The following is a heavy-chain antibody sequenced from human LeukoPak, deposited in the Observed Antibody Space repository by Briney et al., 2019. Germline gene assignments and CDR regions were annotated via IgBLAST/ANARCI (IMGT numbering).Heavy chain of an antibody. D-gene: IGHD2-2*01. V-gene: IGHV4-34*01. CDR1: GGSFSGYY. J-gene: IGHJ4*02. CDR3: ARGLMPQSYIVVVPAAVKYRGFDY. Sequence: KPSEALSLTCAVYGGSFSGYYWSWIRPPPGKGVGWIGEINHSGSTNYNQSLKSRVTISVDTSKNKFSLKLSSVTAAATAVYYCARGLMPQSYIVVVPAAVKYRGFDYWGQGTLVTVSS. CDR2: INHSGST.